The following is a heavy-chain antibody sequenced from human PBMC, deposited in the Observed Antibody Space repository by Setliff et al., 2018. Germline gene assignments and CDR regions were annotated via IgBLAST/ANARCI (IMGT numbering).Heavy chain of an antibody. CDR3: ARCDYTFWRAVDY. V-gene: IGHV4-59*01. D-gene: IGHD3-3*01. CDR2: IKYDGTT. J-gene: IGHJ4*02. Sequence: SETLSLTCTVSSGSIINYYWSWIRQPPGRPLEWIGYIKYDGTTDYNPSLDSRVTMSVDTSKNQFSLKLKSVTAADTAMYYCARCDYTFWRAVDYWGQGILVTVSS. CDR1: SGSIINYY.